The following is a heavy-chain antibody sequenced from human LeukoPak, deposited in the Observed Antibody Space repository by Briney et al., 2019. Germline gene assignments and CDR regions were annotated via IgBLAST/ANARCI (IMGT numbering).Heavy chain of an antibody. CDR2: IYNSGST. CDR1: GGSISSYY. V-gene: IGHV4-4*07. CDR3: ARDLTNLTSPNWFDP. D-gene: IGHD1-14*01. Sequence: SETLSLTCTVSGGSISSYYWSWIRQPAGKGLEWIGRIYNSGSTNYNPSLKSRVTMSVDTSKNQFSLKLSSVTAADTAVYYCARDLTNLTSPNWFDPWGQGTLVT. J-gene: IGHJ5*02.